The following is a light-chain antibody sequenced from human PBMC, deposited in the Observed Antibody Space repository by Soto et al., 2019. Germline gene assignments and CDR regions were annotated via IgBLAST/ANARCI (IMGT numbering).Light chain of an antibody. CDR1: QGIGTW. J-gene: IGKJ5*01. CDR2: GAS. CDR3: QQTNSFPIT. Sequence: DVQVTQSRSFVSASVGDRVIITCRASQGIGTWLAWYQQKPGAAPNLLISGASNLESGVPARFSGSGLGTHVTFTIVSLQPEDSATYYCQQTNSFPITFGQGTRLEI. V-gene: IGKV1D-12*01.